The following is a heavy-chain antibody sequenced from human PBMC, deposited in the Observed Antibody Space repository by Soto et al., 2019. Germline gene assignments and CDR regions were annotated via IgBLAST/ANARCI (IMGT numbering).Heavy chain of an antibody. V-gene: IGHV3-23*01. J-gene: IGHJ4*02. CDR2: ISGSGGST. CDR1: GFTFSSYA. Sequence: GGSLRLSSAASGFTFSSYAMSWVRQAPEKGLEWVSAISGSGGSTYYADSVKGRFTVSRDNAKNSLYLQVNSLRAEDTAEYYCARDRGAVVGQYFDYWGQGTLVTVSS. CDR3: ARDRGAVVGQYFDY. D-gene: IGHD6-19*01.